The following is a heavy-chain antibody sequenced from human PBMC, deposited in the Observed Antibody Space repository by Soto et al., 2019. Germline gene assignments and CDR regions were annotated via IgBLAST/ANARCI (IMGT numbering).Heavy chain of an antibody. J-gene: IGHJ5*02. CDR2: IIPIFGTA. Sequence: SVKVSCKASGGTFSSYAVSWVRQAPGQGLEWMGGIIPIFGTANYAQKFQGRVTITRDTSTSTAYMELSSLRSDDTAVYYCARDRSGSYPRDWFDPWGQGTLVTVSS. CDR3: ARDRSGSYPRDWFDP. V-gene: IGHV1-69*05. CDR1: GGTFSSYA. D-gene: IGHD1-26*01.